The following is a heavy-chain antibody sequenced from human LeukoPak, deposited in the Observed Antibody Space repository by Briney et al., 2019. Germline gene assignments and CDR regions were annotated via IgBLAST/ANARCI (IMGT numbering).Heavy chain of an antibody. CDR1: GYTLTDFS. Sequence: ASVKVSCKVSGYTLTDFSMQWVRQAPGKGLEWMGGFDPADGETIYAPNFQGRLTMTEDTSTDTAYMDMSSLRSEDTAVYYCETEFSGSYAGLDCWGQGTLVTVSS. D-gene: IGHD1-26*01. CDR2: FDPADGET. CDR3: ETEFSGSYAGLDC. J-gene: IGHJ4*02. V-gene: IGHV1-24*01.